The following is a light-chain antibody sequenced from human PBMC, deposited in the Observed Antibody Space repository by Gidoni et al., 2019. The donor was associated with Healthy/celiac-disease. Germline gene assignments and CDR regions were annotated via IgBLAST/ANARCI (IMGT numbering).Light chain of an antibody. CDR1: QSISSY. Sequence: DPVTITCRASQSISSYLNWYQQKPGKAPKLLIYAASSLQSGVPSRFSGSGSGTDFTLTISSLQPEDFATYYCQQSYSTLFTFGPGTKVEIK. CDR2: AAS. V-gene: IGKV1-39*01. J-gene: IGKJ3*01. CDR3: QQSYSTLFT.